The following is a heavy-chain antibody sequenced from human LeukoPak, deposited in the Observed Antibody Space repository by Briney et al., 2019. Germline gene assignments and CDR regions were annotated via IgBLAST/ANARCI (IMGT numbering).Heavy chain of an antibody. CDR2: INAGNGNT. D-gene: IGHD2-2*01. V-gene: IGHV1-3*01. CDR3: AREALYCSSTSCRINWFDP. CDR1: GYTFTSYV. J-gene: IGHJ5*02. Sequence: ASVKVSCKASGYTFTSYVMHWVRQAPGQRLEWMGWINAGNGNTKYSQKFQGRVTITRDTSASTAYMELSSLRSEDTAVYYCAREALYCSSTSCRINWFDPWGQGTLVTVSS.